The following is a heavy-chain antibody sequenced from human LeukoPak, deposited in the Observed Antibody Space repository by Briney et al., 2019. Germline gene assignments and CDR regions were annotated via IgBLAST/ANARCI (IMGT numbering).Heavy chain of an antibody. CDR1: GGTFNSYA. D-gene: IGHD6-6*01. Sequence: SVKVSCKASGGTFNSYAISWVRQAPGQGLEWMGGIIPIFGTANYAQKFQGRVTITTDESTSTAYMELGSLRSEDTAVYYCASSIAARLGYFDYWGQGTLVTVSS. V-gene: IGHV1-69*05. CDR2: IIPIFGTA. CDR3: ASSIAARLGYFDY. J-gene: IGHJ4*02.